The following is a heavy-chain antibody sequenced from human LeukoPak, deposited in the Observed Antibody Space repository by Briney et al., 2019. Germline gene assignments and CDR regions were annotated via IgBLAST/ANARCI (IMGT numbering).Heavy chain of an antibody. Sequence: SETLSLTCAVYGGSFSGYYWSWIRQPPGKGLEWIGEINRSGSTNYNPSLKSRVTISVDTSKNQFSLKLSSVTAADTAVYYCARGQTGYSSSWKDYWGQGTLVTVSS. CDR3: ARGQTGYSSSWKDY. CDR1: GGSFSGYY. CDR2: INRSGST. J-gene: IGHJ4*02. V-gene: IGHV4-34*01. D-gene: IGHD6-13*01.